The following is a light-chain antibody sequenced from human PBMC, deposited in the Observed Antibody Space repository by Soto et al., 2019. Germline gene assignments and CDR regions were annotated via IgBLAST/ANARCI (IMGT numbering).Light chain of an antibody. V-gene: IGKV3D-15*01. J-gene: IGKJ3*01. CDR2: GAS. Sequence: IVLMQSPGTRSFSRGTRATLSFRASQTLRRTYIAWYQQKPGQAPRLLIYGASTRATGIPARFSGSGSGTEFTLTINSLQSEDFAVYFCQQYDNLPLTFGPGTKVAIK. CDR3: QQYDNLPLT. CDR1: QTLRRT.